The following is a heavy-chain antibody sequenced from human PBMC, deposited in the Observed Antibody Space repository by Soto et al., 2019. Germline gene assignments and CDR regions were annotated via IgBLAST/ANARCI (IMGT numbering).Heavy chain of an antibody. J-gene: IGHJ4*02. V-gene: IGHV1-18*01. CDR1: GYAFTTYG. CDR3: ARGRYGDY. Sequence: QVHLVQSGAEVKKPGASVKVSCKGSGYAFTTYGITGVRQAPGQGLEWMGWISAHNGNTNDAQRLQGRVTVTRDTSTSTAYVELRSLRSDDTAVYYCARGRYGDYWGQGALVTVSS. CDR2: ISAHNGNT. D-gene: IGHD1-1*01.